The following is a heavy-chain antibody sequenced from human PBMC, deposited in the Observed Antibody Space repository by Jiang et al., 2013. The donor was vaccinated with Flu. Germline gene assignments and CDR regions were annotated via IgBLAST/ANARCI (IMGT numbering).Heavy chain of an antibody. D-gene: IGHD6-19*01. V-gene: IGHV3-48*01. CDR3: ASEAVAGPSLHYGMDV. J-gene: IGHJ6*02. Sequence: VQLLESGGGLVQPGGSVRLSCAASGFIFSTYSMNWVRQAPGKGLEWISYISSSGGIIYAADSLRGRFTISRDNAKNSLYLQMSSLRAEDTAVYYCASEAVAGPSLHYGMDVWGQGTTVTVSS. CDR2: ISSSGGII. CDR1: GFIFSTYS.